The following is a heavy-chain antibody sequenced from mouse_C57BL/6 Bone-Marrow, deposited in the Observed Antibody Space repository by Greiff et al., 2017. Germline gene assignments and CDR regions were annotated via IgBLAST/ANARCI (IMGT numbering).Heavy chain of an antibody. CDR2: IYPGDGDT. CDR1: GYAFSSSW. Sequence: VKLQESGPELVKPGASVKISCKASGYAFSSSWMNWVKQRPGKGLEWIGRIYPGDGDTNYNGKFKGKATLTADKSSSTAYMQLSSLTSEDSAVYFCARGSLGWGQGTTLTVSS. J-gene: IGHJ2*01. CDR3: ARGSLG. D-gene: IGHD3-1*01. V-gene: IGHV1-82*01.